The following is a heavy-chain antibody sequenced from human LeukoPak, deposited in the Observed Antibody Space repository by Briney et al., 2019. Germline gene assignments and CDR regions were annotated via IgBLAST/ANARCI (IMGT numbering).Heavy chain of an antibody. J-gene: IGHJ3*02. V-gene: IGHV3-53*01. D-gene: IGHD2-2*01. CDR1: GFTVSSNY. CDR2: IYSGGST. CDR3: ARVLLAAIAFDI. Sequence: GGSLRLSCAASGFTVSSNYMSWVRQAPGKGLEWASVIYSGGSTYYADSVKGRFTISRDNSKNTLYLQMNSLRAEDTAVYYCARVLLAAIAFDIWGQGTMVTVSS.